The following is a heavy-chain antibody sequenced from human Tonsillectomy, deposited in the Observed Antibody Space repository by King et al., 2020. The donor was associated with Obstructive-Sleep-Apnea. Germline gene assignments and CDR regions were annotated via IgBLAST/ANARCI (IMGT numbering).Heavy chain of an antibody. Sequence: VQLVESGGGLVKPGGSLRLSCAASGFTFSSYSMNWVRQASGKGLEWVSSISSSSTYINYADSGKGRLPISRDNAKNSLYLQMNSLRAEDTAVYYCARVYIAAAGHTLDYWGQGTLVTVSS. V-gene: IGHV3-21*01. J-gene: IGHJ4*02. CDR1: GFTFSSYS. CDR2: ISSSSTYI. D-gene: IGHD6-13*01. CDR3: ARVYIAAAGHTLDY.